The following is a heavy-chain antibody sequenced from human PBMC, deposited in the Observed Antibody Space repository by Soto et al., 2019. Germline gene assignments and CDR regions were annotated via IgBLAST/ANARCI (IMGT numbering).Heavy chain of an antibody. V-gene: IGHV3-7*01. D-gene: IGHD3-16*02. CDR3: ARVTYSYGWIFDY. J-gene: IGHJ4*01. CDR1: GFTFSSHW. CDR2: IKQDGSEK. Sequence: GGSLRLSCAASGFTFSSHWMNWVRQAPGKGLEWVANIKQDGSEKYYMDSVKGRFTISRDNAKNSLYLQMNSLRAEDTAVYLCARVTYSYGWIFDYWGQGTLVTVSS.